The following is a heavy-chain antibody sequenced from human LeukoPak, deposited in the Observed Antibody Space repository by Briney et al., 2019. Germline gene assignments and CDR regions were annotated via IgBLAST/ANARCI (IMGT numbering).Heavy chain of an antibody. Sequence: ASVKVSCKATSRISWVRQAPGQGLEWMEWIGSYGGDTYYAQKFQGRVTVTTDTSTSTTYMELRSLRSDDTAVYYCARDLWNFDDSGGYNRDFDSWGQGTLVTVSS. CDR2: IGSYGGDT. CDR1: TSR. D-gene: IGHD3-22*01. CDR3: ARDLWNFDDSGGYNRDFDS. V-gene: IGHV1-18*01. J-gene: IGHJ5*01.